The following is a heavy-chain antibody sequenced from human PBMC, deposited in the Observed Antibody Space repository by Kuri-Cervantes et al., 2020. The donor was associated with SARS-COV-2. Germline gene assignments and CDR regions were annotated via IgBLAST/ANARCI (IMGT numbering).Heavy chain of an antibody. J-gene: IGHJ4*02. Sequence: GSLRLSCTVSGGSISSYYWSWIRQPAGKGLEWIGRICTSGSTNYNPSLKSRVTMSVDTSKNQFSLKLSSVTAADTAVYYCARAQDYYDSSGFITLFDYWGQGTLVTVSS. V-gene: IGHV4-4*07. CDR1: GGSISSYY. D-gene: IGHD3-22*01. CDR3: ARAQDYYDSSGFITLFDY. CDR2: ICTSGST.